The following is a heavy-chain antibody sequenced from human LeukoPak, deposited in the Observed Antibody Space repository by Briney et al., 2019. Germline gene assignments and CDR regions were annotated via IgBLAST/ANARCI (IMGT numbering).Heavy chain of an antibody. CDR2: ISGSGAST. J-gene: IGHJ4*02. V-gene: IGHV3-23*01. Sequence: PGGSLRLSCAAPGFTFSSFAMTWVRQAPGKGLEWVSAISGSGASTYYADSVKGRFTISRDNSKNTLYLQMNSLRAEDTAVYYCAKGRGSPYYFEYWGQGTLVTVSS. D-gene: IGHD1-26*01. CDR3: AKGRGSPYYFEY. CDR1: GFTFSSFA.